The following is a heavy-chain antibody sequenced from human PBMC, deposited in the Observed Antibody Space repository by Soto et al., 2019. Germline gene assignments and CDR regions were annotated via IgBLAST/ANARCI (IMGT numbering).Heavy chain of an antibody. CDR2: IYYRGST. Sequence: PSETLSLTCAVSGYSLSSGYYWGCIRQPPGNGLAWIGRIYYRGSTYYNPSRKSRVTISVDTSKKQFSLKLSSVTAADTAVYYCARDSGYYSYSPRLESSSWYGNFYYYYGMDVWGQGTTVTVSS. D-gene: IGHD6-13*01. CDR3: ARDSGYYSYSPRLESSSWYGNFYYYYGMDV. CDR1: GYSLSSGYY. V-gene: IGHV4-38-2*02. J-gene: IGHJ6*02.